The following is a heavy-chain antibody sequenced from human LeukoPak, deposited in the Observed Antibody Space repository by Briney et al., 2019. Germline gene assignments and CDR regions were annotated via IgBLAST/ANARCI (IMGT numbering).Heavy chain of an antibody. J-gene: IGHJ4*02. D-gene: IGHD3-9*01. CDR3: AKGLRYFDWPSDY. CDR2: ISGSGGST. V-gene: IGHV3-23*01. Sequence: PGGSLRLSCAASGFTFSSYAMSWVRQAPGKGLEWVSAISGSGGSTYYADSVKGRYTISRDNSKNTLYLQMNSLRAEDTAVYYCAKGLRYFDWPSDYWGQGTLVTVSS. CDR1: GFTFSSYA.